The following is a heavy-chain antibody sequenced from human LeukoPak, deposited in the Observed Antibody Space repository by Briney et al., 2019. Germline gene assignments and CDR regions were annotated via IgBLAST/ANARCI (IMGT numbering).Heavy chain of an antibody. D-gene: IGHD3-3*02. V-gene: IGHV3-23*01. CDR3: AKAAFSRTSYLDY. Sequence: GGSLRLSCAASGFTFSTYTMSWVRQAPGKGLECVSAISGSGGNTYYADSVKGRFTISRDNSKNTLYLQMDSLRADDTAVYYCAKAAFSRTSYLDYWGQGTLVTASS. CDR1: GFTFSTYT. CDR2: ISGSGGNT. J-gene: IGHJ4*02.